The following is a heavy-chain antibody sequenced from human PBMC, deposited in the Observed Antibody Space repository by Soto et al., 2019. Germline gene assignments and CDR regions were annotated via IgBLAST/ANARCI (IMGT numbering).Heavy chain of an antibody. Sequence: GGSLRLSCAASGFTFSNAWMSWVRQAPGKGLEWVGRIKSKTDGEITDYAAPVKGRFTISRDDSKNTLYLQMNSLKTEETAVYYCTTDLSSSGWYRLENAFDIWGQGTMVTVSS. V-gene: IGHV3-15*01. CDR3: TTDLSSSGWYRLENAFDI. D-gene: IGHD6-19*01. CDR2: IKSKTDGEIT. J-gene: IGHJ3*02. CDR1: GFTFSNAW.